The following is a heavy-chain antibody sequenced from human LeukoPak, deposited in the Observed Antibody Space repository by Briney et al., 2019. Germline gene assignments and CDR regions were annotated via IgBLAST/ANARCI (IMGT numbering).Heavy chain of an antibody. D-gene: IGHD4-17*01. Sequence: SETLSLTCTVSGGSISSYYWSWIRQPPGKGLWWIGYIYYSGSTSYNPSLKSRVTISVDTSKNQFSLKLSSVTAADTAVYYCVRDQTVFTILDYWGQGTLVTVSS. J-gene: IGHJ4*02. V-gene: IGHV4-59*01. CDR2: IYYSGST. CDR1: GGSISSYY. CDR3: VRDQTVFTILDY.